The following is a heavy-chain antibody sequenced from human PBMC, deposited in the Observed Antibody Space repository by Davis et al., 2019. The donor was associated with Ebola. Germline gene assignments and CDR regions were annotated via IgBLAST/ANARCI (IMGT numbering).Heavy chain of an antibody. CDR1: GYTFTGYY. CDR3: ATQMGRIAPRPAFNI. CDR2: INPNSGGT. D-gene: IGHD5-24*01. Sequence: ASVKVSCKASGYTFTGYYMHWMRQAPGQGLEWMGWINPNSGGTNYAQKFQGRVTMTRDTSISAAYMDLGSLQSDDTAVYYCATQMGRIAPRPAFNIWGQGTLVSVSS. V-gene: IGHV1-2*02. J-gene: IGHJ3*02.